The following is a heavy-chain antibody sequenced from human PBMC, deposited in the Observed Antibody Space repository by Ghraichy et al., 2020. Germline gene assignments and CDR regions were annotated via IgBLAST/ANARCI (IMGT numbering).Heavy chain of an antibody. CDR3: VTTSRSRDFDY. Sequence: LSLTCAASGLTFSTSWMCWVRQAPGKGLEWVANISPDGTNKAYVDSMRGRFTLSRDNAQNSLYLQMNSLTAEDTAIYYCVTTSRSRDFDYWGQGTLVAVSS. CDR1: GLTFSTSW. V-gene: IGHV3-7*03. J-gene: IGHJ4*02. CDR2: ISPDGTNK. D-gene: IGHD6-19*01.